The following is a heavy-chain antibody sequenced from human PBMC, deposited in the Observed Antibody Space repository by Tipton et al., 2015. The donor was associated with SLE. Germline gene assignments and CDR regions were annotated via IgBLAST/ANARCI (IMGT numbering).Heavy chain of an antibody. CDR3: ARLGTGIFDY. V-gene: IGHV4-59*01. J-gene: IGHJ4*02. CDR1: GGSISSYC. CDR2: IYYSGST. Sequence: TLSLTCTVSGGSISSYCWSWIRQPPGKGLEWIGYIYYSGSTNYNPSLKSRVTISVDTSKNQFSLKLSSVTAADTAVYYCARLGTGIFDYWGQGTLVTVSS. D-gene: IGHD1-1*01.